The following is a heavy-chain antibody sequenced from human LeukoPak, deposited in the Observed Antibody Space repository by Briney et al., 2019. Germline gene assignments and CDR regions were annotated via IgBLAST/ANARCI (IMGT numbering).Heavy chain of an antibody. J-gene: IGHJ4*02. D-gene: IGHD2-15*01. V-gene: IGHV3-74*01. Sequence: GGSLRLSCAASGFTFSSYWMHWVRQAPGKGLVWVSRINSDGSSTSYADSVKGRFTISRDNAENTLYLQMNSLRAEDTALYYCAREYCSGGSCYSSSYSWGQGTLVTVSS. CDR2: INSDGSST. CDR3: AREYCSGGSCYSSSYS. CDR1: GFTFSSYW.